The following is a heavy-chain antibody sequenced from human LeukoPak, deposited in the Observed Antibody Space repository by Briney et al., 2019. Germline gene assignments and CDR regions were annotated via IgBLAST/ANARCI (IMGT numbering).Heavy chain of an antibody. CDR2: IYPGDSDT. CDR1: GHSFTNYW. J-gene: IGHJ4*02. V-gene: IGHV5-51*01. CDR3: ARHVDYGGNPDY. Sequence: GESLQISFKGSGHSFTNYWIGWVRQMPGKGLEWMGIIYPGDSDTRYSPSFQGQVTISADKSINTAYLQWSSLKASDSAMYYCARHVDYGGNPDYWGQGTLVTVSS. D-gene: IGHD4-23*01.